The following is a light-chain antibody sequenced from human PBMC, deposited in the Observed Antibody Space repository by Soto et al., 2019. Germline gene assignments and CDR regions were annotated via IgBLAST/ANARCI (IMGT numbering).Light chain of an antibody. CDR2: AAS. CDR3: QQTYSPPHT. J-gene: IGKJ2*01. Sequence: DIQMTQSPSSLSASVGDRVTITCRAAQSLGGNLNWYQHKVGRPPKLLIYAASNLQSGVPSRFSGSGSGTEYTLTITSLQPDDFATYYCQQTYSPPHTFGQGTNLDIK. CDR1: QSLGGN. V-gene: IGKV1-39*01.